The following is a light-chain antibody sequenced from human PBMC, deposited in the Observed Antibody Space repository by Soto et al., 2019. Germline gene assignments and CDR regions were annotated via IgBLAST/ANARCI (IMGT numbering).Light chain of an antibody. CDR1: QSISSY. CDR2: ATS. CDR3: QQNYPTLPIT. J-gene: IGKJ1*01. V-gene: IGKV1-39*01. Sequence: DIQMTQAPSSLSASVGDRVTISCRASQSISSYLNWYQQKPGKAPKLLIYATSSLQSGVPSRFSGSGSGTDFTLTISSLQPEDFATYYCQQNYPTLPITFGHATKVDIK.